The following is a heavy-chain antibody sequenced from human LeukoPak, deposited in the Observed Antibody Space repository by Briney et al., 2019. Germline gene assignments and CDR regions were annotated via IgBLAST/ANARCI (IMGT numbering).Heavy chain of an antibody. CDR2: INGDGSTT. CDR1: GFTFSSYW. CDR3: ARAVAGTNALDI. J-gene: IGHJ3*02. Sequence: GGSLRLTCAASGFTFSSYWMHWVRQAPGKGLVWVSRINGDGSTTTYAGSVKGRFTISRDNAKNTLYLQMNSLRAEDTAVYYCARAVAGTNALDIWGQGTLVTVSS. V-gene: IGHV3-74*01. D-gene: IGHD6-19*01.